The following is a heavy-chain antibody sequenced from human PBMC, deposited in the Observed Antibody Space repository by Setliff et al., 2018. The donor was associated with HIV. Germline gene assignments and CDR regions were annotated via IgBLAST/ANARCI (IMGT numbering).Heavy chain of an antibody. CDR1: GGSLSDYY. CDR3: GGSSRWGFVY. D-gene: IGHD6-13*01. J-gene: IGHJ4*02. CDR2: INHSGST. Sequence: SLTCAVYGGSLSDYYWSWIRQPPGKGLEWIGQINHSGSTIYNPSLKSRVTMSVDSSKNQFSLKLSSVTAADRAVYYCGGSSRWGFVYWGQGTLVTVSS. V-gene: IGHV4-34*01.